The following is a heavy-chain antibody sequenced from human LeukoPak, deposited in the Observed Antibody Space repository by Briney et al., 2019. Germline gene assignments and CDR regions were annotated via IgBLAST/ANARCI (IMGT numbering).Heavy chain of an antibody. Sequence: SETLSLTCTVSGDSISSYYWSWIRQPPGKGLEWIGYIYYSGNTNYNPSLKSRVSISVDTSKNQISLKLSSVTAADMAVYYCARHVSGSGWWKFDSWGQGTLVTVSS. CDR3: ARHVSGSGWWKFDS. V-gene: IGHV4-59*08. J-gene: IGHJ4*02. D-gene: IGHD6-19*01. CDR1: GDSISSYY. CDR2: IYYSGNT.